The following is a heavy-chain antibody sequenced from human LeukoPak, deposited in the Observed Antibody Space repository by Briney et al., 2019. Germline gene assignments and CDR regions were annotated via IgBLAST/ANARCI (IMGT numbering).Heavy chain of an antibody. CDR2: INPNSGGT. Sequence: GASVKVSCKASGYTFTCYYMNWVRQAPGQGLEWKGRINPNSGGTNYEQKFQGRVTMTRDTSISTAYMEMSRLRSDDTAVYYCARDDSSGWSATYYFDYWGQGTLVTVSS. V-gene: IGHV1-2*06. J-gene: IGHJ4*02. D-gene: IGHD6-19*01. CDR1: GYTFTCYY. CDR3: ARDDSSGWSATYYFDY.